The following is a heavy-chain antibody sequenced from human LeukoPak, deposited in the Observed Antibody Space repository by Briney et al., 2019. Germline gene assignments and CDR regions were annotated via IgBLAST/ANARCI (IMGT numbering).Heavy chain of an antibody. V-gene: IGHV3-15*01. D-gene: IGHD2-2*01. J-gene: IGHJ5*02. CDR2: IKSKTEGGTI. CDR3: TTGPRGYCSSASCLNWFDP. Sequence: GGALRLSCAASGFTFSNAWMSWVRQAPGKGLEWVGRIKSKTEGGTIDYAAHVKGRFTISRDDSKNTLYLQMNSLKTEDTAVYYCTTGPRGYCSSASCLNWFDPWGQGTLVTVSS. CDR1: GFTFSNAW.